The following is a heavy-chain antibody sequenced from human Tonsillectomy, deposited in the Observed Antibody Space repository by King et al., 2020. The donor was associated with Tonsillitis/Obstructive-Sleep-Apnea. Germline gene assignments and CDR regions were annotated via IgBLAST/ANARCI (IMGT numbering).Heavy chain of an antibody. J-gene: IGHJ4*02. CDR2: INPSSGVT. D-gene: IGHD1-14*01. Sequence: VQLVQSGAEVKTPGASVKVSCKASGYTFTWYYIHWVRQARGQGLEWMGIINPSSGVTRYAQKFQGRVTMTKDTSASTVYLDLSSLRSEDTAVYYCARDDVVGRYIDSWGQGTLVTVSS. CDR1: GYTFTWYY. CDR3: ARDDVVGRYIDS. V-gene: IGHV1-46*01.